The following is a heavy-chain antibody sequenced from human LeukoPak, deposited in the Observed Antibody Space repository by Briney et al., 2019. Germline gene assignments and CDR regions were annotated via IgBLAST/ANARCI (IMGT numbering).Heavy chain of an antibody. J-gene: IGHJ5*02. Sequence: GGSLRLSCAASGFTVSSNYMSWVRQAPGKGLEWVSVIYSGGSTYYADSVKGRFTISRDNSKNTLYLQMNSLRAEDTAVYYCARDLVTGYYGSGSYAWGQGTLVTVSS. V-gene: IGHV3-66*01. CDR1: GFTVSSNY. CDR3: ARDLVTGYYGSGSYA. CDR2: IYSGGST. D-gene: IGHD3-10*01.